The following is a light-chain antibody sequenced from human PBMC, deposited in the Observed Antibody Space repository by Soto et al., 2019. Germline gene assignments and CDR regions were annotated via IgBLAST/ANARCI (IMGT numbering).Light chain of an antibody. Sequence: QSVLTQPASVSGSPGQSITISCTGTSSDVGGYNYVSWYQQHPGKAPKLMIYDVSNRPSGVSNRFSGSKSGNTASLTISGLQAEDEADYYCSSYTSSSTLYYVFGTGTKATVL. CDR2: DVS. CDR3: SSYTSSSTLYYV. J-gene: IGLJ1*01. V-gene: IGLV2-14*01. CDR1: SSDVGGYNY.